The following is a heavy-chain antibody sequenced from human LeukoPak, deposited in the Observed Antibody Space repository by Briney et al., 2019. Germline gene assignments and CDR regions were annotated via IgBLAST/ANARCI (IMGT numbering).Heavy chain of an antibody. D-gene: IGHD3-10*01. Sequence: SETLSLTCTVSGGSISSYYWSWIRQPAGKGLEWIGRIYTTGITNYNPSLKSRVTMSVDTSKNQFSLKLSSVTAADSALYYCARVVQNSGTIDYWGQGTLVTVSS. CDR2: IYTTGIT. J-gene: IGHJ4*02. V-gene: IGHV4-4*07. CDR3: ARVVQNSGTIDY. CDR1: GGSISSYY.